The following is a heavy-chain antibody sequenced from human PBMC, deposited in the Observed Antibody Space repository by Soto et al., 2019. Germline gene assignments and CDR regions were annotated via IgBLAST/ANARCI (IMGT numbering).Heavy chain of an antibody. Sequence: ASVKVSCKASGGTFSSYAISWVRQAPGQGLEWMGGIIPILGIANYAQKFQGRVTITADKSTSTAYMELSSLRSEDTAVYYCARDLPGANSPASPYTGSYYYYYGMDVWGQGTTVTVSS. D-gene: IGHD3-10*01. CDR2: IIPILGIA. CDR1: GGTFSSYA. CDR3: ARDLPGANSPASPYTGSYYYYYGMDV. V-gene: IGHV1-69*10. J-gene: IGHJ6*02.